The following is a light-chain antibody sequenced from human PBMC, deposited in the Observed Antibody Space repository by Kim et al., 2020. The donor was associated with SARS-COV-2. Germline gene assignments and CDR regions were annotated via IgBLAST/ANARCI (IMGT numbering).Light chain of an antibody. Sequence: KTVRLACTGMGGSIDSSYVQWYRQRPGSAPTILIYEDNQRPSGVPDRISGSVYSSSHSASLTISGLKPEDEADYYCQSYDSNNHVIFGGGPQLTVL. CDR1: GGSIDSSY. V-gene: IGLV6-57*02. J-gene: IGLJ2*01. CDR3: QSYDSNNHVI. CDR2: EDN.